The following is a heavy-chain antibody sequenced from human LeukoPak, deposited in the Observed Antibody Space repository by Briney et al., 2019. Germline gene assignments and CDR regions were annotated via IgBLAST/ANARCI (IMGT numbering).Heavy chain of an antibody. Sequence: ASVKVSCKASGYTFTGYYMHWVRQAPGQGLEWMGWINPNSGGTNYARKFQGRVTMTRDTSISTAYMELSRLRSDDTAVYYCARDLVGSPQLYGSGGDYWGQGTLVTVSS. CDR1: GYTFTGYY. CDR2: INPNSGGT. CDR3: ARDLVGSPQLYGSGGDY. V-gene: IGHV1-2*02. J-gene: IGHJ4*02. D-gene: IGHD3-10*01.